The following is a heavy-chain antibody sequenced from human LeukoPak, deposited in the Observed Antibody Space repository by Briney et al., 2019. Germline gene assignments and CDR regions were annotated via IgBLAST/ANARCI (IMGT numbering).Heavy chain of an antibody. CDR2: IKQDGSEK. Sequence: GGSLRLSCAASGFTFDTYWMSWARQAPGKGLEWVANIKQDGSEKYYVDSVKGRFTISRDNAKNSLYLQMNSLRAEDTAVYYCAFNSGYSSAWSPDYWGQGTLVTVSS. CDR3: AFNSGYSSAWSPDY. J-gene: IGHJ4*02. CDR1: GFTFDTYW. D-gene: IGHD6-19*01. V-gene: IGHV3-7*01.